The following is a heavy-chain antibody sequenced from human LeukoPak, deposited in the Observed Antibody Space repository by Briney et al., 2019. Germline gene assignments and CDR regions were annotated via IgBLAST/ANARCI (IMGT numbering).Heavy chain of an antibody. D-gene: IGHD1-26*01. CDR1: GYTFTSYY. V-gene: IGHV1-46*01. Sequence: GASVKVSCKASGYTFTSYYMHWVRQAPEQGLEWMGIINPSGGSTSYAQKFQGRVTMTRDTSTSTVYMELSSLRSEDTAVYYCARDGTYSGSYHAWFDPWGQGTLVTVSS. J-gene: IGHJ5*02. CDR3: ARDGTYSGSYHAWFDP. CDR2: INPSGGST.